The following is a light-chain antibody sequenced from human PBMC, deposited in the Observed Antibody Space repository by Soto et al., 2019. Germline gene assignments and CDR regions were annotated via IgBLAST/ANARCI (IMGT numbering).Light chain of an antibody. J-gene: IGLJ3*02. V-gene: IGLV1-40*01. CDR2: ADN. CDR1: SSNIGAGSD. Sequence: QSVLTQPPSVSGAPGQRVTISCTGSSSNIGAGSDVHWYQQVPGTAPKLLINADNIRPSGVPDRFSGSKSATSASLAITGLQPDDEADYYCQSYDRSLVGLVFGAGTKLTVL. CDR3: QSYDRSLVGLV.